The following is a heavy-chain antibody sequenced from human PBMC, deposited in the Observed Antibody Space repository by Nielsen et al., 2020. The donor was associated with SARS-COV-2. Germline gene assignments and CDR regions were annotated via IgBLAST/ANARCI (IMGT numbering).Heavy chain of an antibody. CDR1: GFTFSSYS. CDR2: ISSSSSYI. D-gene: IGHD3-3*01. CDR3: ARDRSIFGVVNMIPYYFDY. V-gene: IGHV3-21*01. Sequence: GESLKISCAASGFTFSSYSMNWVRQAPGKGLEWVSSISSSSSYIYYADSVKGRFTISRDNAKNSLYLQMNSLRAEDTAVYYCARDRSIFGVVNMIPYYFDYWGQGTLVTVSS. J-gene: IGHJ4*02.